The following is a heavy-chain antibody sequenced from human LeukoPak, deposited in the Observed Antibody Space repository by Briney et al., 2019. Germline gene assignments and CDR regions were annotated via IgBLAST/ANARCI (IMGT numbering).Heavy chain of an antibody. Sequence: PGGSLRLSCAASGFTFSSYSMNWVRQAPGKGLEWVSSISSSSSYIYYADSVKGRFTISRDNAKNSLYLQMNSLRAEDTAVYYCARDQKVEMATIGAFDIWGQGTMVTVSS. CDR2: ISSSSSYI. CDR1: GFTFSSYS. D-gene: IGHD5-24*01. J-gene: IGHJ3*02. CDR3: ARDQKVEMATIGAFDI. V-gene: IGHV3-21*01.